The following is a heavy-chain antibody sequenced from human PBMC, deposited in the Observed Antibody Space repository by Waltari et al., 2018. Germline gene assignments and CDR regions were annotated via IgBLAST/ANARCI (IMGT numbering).Heavy chain of an antibody. CDR2: INHSGST. CDR1: GGSFSGYY. J-gene: IGHJ6*02. CDR3: ARRTILLRYYYYGMDV. Sequence: QVQLQQWGAGLLKPSETLSLTCAVYGGSFSGYYWSWIRQPPGKGLEWIGEINHSGSTNDNPSLKSRVTISVDTSKNQFSLKRSSVTAADTAVYYCARRTILLRYYYYGMDVWGQGTTVTVSS. D-gene: IGHD2-2*01. V-gene: IGHV4-34*01.